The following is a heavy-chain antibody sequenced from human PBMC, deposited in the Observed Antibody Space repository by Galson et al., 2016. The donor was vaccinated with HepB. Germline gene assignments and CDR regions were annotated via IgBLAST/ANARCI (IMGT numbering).Heavy chain of an antibody. Sequence: LRLSCAASESTFSSYAMSWVRQAPGKGLEWVSCISHNGVGTFYADSVQGRFTISRDNSKNTVYLQMNSLGAEDSALYYCAKESQLGDYLDSWGQGTLVAVSS. CDR3: AKESQLGDYLDS. CDR2: ISHNGVGT. J-gene: IGHJ4*02. CDR1: ESTFSSYA. V-gene: IGHV3-23*01. D-gene: IGHD3-10*01.